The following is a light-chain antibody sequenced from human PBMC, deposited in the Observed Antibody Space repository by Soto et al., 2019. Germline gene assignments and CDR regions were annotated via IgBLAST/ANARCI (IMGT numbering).Light chain of an antibody. V-gene: IGKV1-5*01. J-gene: IGKJ1*01. CDR3: QQYNSYSGM. CDR2: DAS. CDR1: QTIGSW. Sequence: EIQMTQSPSTLSASVGDRVNVTCRASQTIGSWLAWYQQKPGRAPKLLIFDASSLESGVPSRFSGNGSGTEFTLTISGLQPDDFASYYCQQYNSYSGMFGQGTKVDIK.